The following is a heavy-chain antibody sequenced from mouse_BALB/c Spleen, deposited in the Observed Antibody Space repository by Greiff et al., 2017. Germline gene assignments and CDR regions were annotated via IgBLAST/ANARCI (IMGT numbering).Heavy chain of an antibody. CDR1: GYTFTSYY. CDR3: TKLGRYAMDY. V-gene: IGHV1S16*01. D-gene: IGHD4-1*01. CDR2: INPSNGGT. Sequence: VQLQQSGAELVKPGASVKLSCKASGYTFTSYYMYWVKQRPGQGLEWIGEINPSNGGTNFNEKFKSKATLTVDKSSSTAYMQLSSLTSEDSAVYYCTKLGRYAMDYWGQGTSVTVSS. J-gene: IGHJ4*01.